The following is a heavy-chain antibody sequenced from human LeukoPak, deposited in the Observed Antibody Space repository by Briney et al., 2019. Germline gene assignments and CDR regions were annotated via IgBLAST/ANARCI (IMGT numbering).Heavy chain of an antibody. J-gene: IGHJ4*02. CDR3: AKYGSGSYYNSGFDY. Sequence: GGSLRLSCAASGFTFSSYGMSWVRQAPGKGLELVSAISDSGGSTYYADSVKGRFTISRDNSKNTLYLQMNSLRAEDTAVYYCAKYGSGSYYNSGFDYWGQGTLVTVSS. CDR2: ISDSGGST. D-gene: IGHD3-10*01. CDR1: GFTFSSYG. V-gene: IGHV3-23*01.